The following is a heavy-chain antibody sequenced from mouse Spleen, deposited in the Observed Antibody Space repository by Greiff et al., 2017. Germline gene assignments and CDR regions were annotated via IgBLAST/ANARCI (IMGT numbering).Heavy chain of an antibody. Sequence: VHVKQSGPELVKPGASVKISCKASGYSFTGYYMNWVKQSPEKSLEWIGEINPSTGGTTYNQKFKAKATLTVDKSSSTAYMQLKSLTSEDSAVYYCAKEPIYDGYVGAYWGQGTLVTVSA. V-gene: IGHV1-42*01. D-gene: IGHD2-3*01. J-gene: IGHJ3*01. CDR3: AKEPIYDGYVGAY. CDR2: INPSTGGT. CDR1: GYSFTGYY.